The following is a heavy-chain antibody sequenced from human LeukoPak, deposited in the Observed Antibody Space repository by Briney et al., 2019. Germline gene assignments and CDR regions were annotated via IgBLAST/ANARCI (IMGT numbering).Heavy chain of an antibody. Sequence: GGSLRLSCEASGFTFSRYGSHWVRQAPGKGLEWVAVISYDGSNKYYADSVKGRFTISRDNSKNTLYLQMNSLRAEDTAVYYCAKEPHYYYDSSGYYDYWGQGTLVTVSS. CDR3: AKEPHYYYDSSGYYDY. D-gene: IGHD3-22*01. CDR1: GFTFSRYG. J-gene: IGHJ4*02. V-gene: IGHV3-30*18. CDR2: ISYDGSNK.